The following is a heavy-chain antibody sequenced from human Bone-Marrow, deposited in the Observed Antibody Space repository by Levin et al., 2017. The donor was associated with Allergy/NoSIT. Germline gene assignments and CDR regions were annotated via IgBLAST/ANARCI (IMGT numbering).Heavy chain of an antibody. J-gene: IGHJ4*02. V-gene: IGHV3-53*01. CDR1: GFSVSTNY. Sequence: HPGGSLRLSCAASGFSVSTNYMSWVRQAPGKGLEWVSFIYGGGRTHYAESVEGRFTISRDNSKNTLYLQMNSLRVADPAFYYCARELSFGDYVLGYWGQGTLVTVSS. CDR2: IYGGGRT. CDR3: ARELSFGDYVLGY. D-gene: IGHD4-17*01.